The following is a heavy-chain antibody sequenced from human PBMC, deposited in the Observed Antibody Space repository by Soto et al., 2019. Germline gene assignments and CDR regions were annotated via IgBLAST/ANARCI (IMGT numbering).Heavy chain of an antibody. CDR1: GGTFSSYA. Sequence: VQLVQSGAEVKKPGSSVKVSCKASGGTFSSYAMSWVRQAPGKGLEWVSAISGSGGSTYYADSVKGRFTISRDNSKNTLYLQMNSLRAEDTAVYYCAGYSYGYRSFRWGQGTLVTVSS. CDR3: AGYSYGYRSFR. V-gene: IGHV3-23*04. J-gene: IGHJ4*02. CDR2: ISGSGGST. D-gene: IGHD5-18*01.